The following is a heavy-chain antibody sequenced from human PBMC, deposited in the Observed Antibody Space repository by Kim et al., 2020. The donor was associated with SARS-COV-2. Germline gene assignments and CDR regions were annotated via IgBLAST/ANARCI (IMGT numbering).Heavy chain of an antibody. J-gene: IGHJ6*02. CDR2: INTNTGNP. Sequence: ASVKVSCKASGYTFTSYAMNWVRQAPGQGLEWMGWINTNTGNPTYAQGFTGRFVFSLDTSVSTAYLQISSLKAEDTAVYYCARDSGGLWFGELLWSSGYYYGMYVWGQGTTVTVSS. CDR1: GYTFTSYA. CDR3: ARDSGGLWFGELLWSSGYYYGMYV. D-gene: IGHD3-10*01. V-gene: IGHV7-4-1*02.